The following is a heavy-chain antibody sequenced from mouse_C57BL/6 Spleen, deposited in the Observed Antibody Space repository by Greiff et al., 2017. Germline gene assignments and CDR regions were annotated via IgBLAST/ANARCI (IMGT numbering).Heavy chain of an antibody. D-gene: IGHD2-1*01. CDR1: GYAFSSYW. V-gene: IGHV1-80*01. CDR2: IYPGDGAT. Sequence: QVQLQPSGAELVKPGASVKISCKASGYAFSSYWMNWVKQRPGKGLEWIGQIYPGDGATNYNGKFKGKATLTADKSSSTAYMQLSSLTSDDSAVYFCAREGGSTPYFDYWGQGTTLTVSS. J-gene: IGHJ2*01. CDR3: AREGGSTPYFDY.